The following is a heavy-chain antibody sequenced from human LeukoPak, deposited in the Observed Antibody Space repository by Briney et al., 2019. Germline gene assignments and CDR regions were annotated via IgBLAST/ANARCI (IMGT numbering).Heavy chain of an antibody. J-gene: IGHJ4*02. CDR3: ARVVYDSSGYYLLPDY. CDR1: GFTFSSYG. D-gene: IGHD3-22*01. V-gene: IGHV3-33*01. Sequence: GGSLRLSCAASGFTFSSYGMPWVRQAPGKGLEWVAAIWYDGSNKYYADSVKGRFTISRDNSKNTLYLQVNSLRAEDTAVYYCARVVYDSSGYYLLPDYWGQGTLVTVSS. CDR2: IWYDGSNK.